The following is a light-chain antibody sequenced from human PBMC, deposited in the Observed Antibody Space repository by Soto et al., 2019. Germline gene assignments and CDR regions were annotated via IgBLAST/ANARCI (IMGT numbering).Light chain of an antibody. CDR3: QSYDSSLSVVV. Sequence: QSVLTQPPSVSGAPGQRGTISFTGSSSNIGAVYDVHWYQQLPGTAPKLLIYGNSNRPSGVPDRFSGSKSGTSASLAITGLQAEDEADYYCQSYDSSLSVVVFGGGTKLTVL. J-gene: IGLJ2*01. CDR1: SSNIGAVYD. V-gene: IGLV1-40*01. CDR2: GNS.